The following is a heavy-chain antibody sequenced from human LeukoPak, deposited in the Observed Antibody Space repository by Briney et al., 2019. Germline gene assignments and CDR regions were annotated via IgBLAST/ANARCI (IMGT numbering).Heavy chain of an antibody. J-gene: IGHJ6*02. V-gene: IGHV3-53*01. CDR1: GFTVSSNY. Sequence: GGSLRLSCAASGFTVSSNYMSWVRQAPGKGLEWVSVIYSGGSTYYADSVKGRFTISRDNSKNTLYLQMNSLRAEDTAVYYCARSPMVRGVITYYYGMDVWGQGTTVTVSS. D-gene: IGHD3-10*01. CDR3: ARSPMVRGVITYYYGMDV. CDR2: IYSGGST.